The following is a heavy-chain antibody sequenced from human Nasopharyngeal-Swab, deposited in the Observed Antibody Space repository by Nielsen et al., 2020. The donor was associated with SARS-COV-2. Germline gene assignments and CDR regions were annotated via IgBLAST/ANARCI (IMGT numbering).Heavy chain of an antibody. CDR2: IIPIFGTA. V-gene: IGHV1-69*13. CDR1: GGTFSSYA. CDR3: ARVSHPHYDILTGYFDY. D-gene: IGHD3-9*01. J-gene: IGHJ4*02. Sequence: SVKVSCKASGGTFSSYAISWVRQAPGQGLEWMGGIIPIFGTANYAQKFQGRVTITADESTSTAYMELSSLRSEDTAVYYCARVSHPHYDILTGYFDYWGQGTLVTVSS.